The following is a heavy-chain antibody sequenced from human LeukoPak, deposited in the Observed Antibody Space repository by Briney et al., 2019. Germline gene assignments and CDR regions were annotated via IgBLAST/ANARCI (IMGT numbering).Heavy chain of an antibody. CDR3: ARTSMAAYYFDY. CDR2: IIPILGTT. J-gene: IGHJ4*02. Sequence: ASVKVSCKASGGTFSAFAISWVRQAPGQGLEWMGGIIPILGTTSHAQKFQGRVTMTRDTSTSTVYMELSSLRSEDTAVYYCARTSMAAYYFDYWGQGTLVTVSS. V-gene: IGHV1-69*05. D-gene: IGHD6-25*01. CDR1: GGTFSAFA.